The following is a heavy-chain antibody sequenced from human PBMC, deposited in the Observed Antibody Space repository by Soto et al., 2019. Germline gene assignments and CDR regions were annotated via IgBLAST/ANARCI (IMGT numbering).Heavy chain of an antibody. CDR3: AREFCSGGNCYTYYFDP. J-gene: IGHJ5*02. D-gene: IGHD2-15*01. CDR2: INTDGSNT. V-gene: IGHV3-74*01. Sequence: GGSLRLSCAASGFTFSSYDMHWVRQATGKGLVWVSHINTDGSNTNYADSVKGRFTISRDNAKSTLFLQMNSLRDEDTAVYYCAREFCSGGNCYTYYFDPWGQGIPVTVSS. CDR1: GFTFSSYD.